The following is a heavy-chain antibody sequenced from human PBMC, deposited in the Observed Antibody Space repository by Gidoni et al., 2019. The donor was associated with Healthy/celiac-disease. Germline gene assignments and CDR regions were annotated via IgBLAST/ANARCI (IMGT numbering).Heavy chain of an antibody. CDR3: ATHYDYVWGSYRYYAFDI. CDR2: FDPEDGET. J-gene: IGHJ3*02. Sequence: QVQLVQSGAEVKKPGASVKVSCKVSGYTLTELPMHWVRQAPGKGLEWMGGFDPEDGETIYAQKFQGRVTMTEDTSTDTAYMELSSLRSEDTAVYYCATHYDYVWGSYRYYAFDIWGQGTMVTVSS. D-gene: IGHD3-16*02. V-gene: IGHV1-24*01. CDR1: GYTLTELP.